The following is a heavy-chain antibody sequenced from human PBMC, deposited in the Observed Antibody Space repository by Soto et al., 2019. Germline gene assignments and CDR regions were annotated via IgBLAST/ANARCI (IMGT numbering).Heavy chain of an antibody. V-gene: IGHV3-23*01. CDR2: ISGSGGST. D-gene: IGHD1-26*01. CDR3: ANQVNRGPSQWELLSLNWFDP. J-gene: IGHJ5*02. CDR1: GFTFSSYA. Sequence: GGSLRLSCAASGFTFSSYAMSWVRQAPGKGLEWVSAISGSGGSTYYADSVKGRFTISRDNSKNTLYLQMNSLRAEDTAVYYCANQVNRGPSQWELLSLNWFDPWGQGTLVTVSS.